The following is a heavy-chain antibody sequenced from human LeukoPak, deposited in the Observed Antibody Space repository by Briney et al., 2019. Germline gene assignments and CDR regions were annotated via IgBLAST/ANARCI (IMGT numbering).Heavy chain of an antibody. Sequence: GGSLRLSCAASRFTSSTYWMSWVRQAPGKGPEWVASIKQDGSETYYVDSVKGRFTLSRDNAKNSLYLQMNSLRADDTAVYYCARDRDSRWDFDLWGRGTLVTVSS. V-gene: IGHV3-7*01. CDR1: RFTSSTYW. CDR3: ARDRDSRWDFDL. J-gene: IGHJ2*01. CDR2: IKQDGSET. D-gene: IGHD3-22*01.